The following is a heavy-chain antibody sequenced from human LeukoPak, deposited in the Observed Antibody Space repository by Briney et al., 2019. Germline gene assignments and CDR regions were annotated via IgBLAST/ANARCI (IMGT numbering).Heavy chain of an antibody. D-gene: IGHD6-13*01. Sequence: PGGSLRLSCAASGFTFSSYSMNWVRRAPGKGLEWVSFISSSTNYIYYADSVKGRFTVSRDNAKNSLYLQMNSLRAEDSAVYYCARDAYSSSWTHSDYWGQGTLVTVSS. CDR1: GFTFSSYS. J-gene: IGHJ4*02. CDR3: ARDAYSSSWTHSDY. V-gene: IGHV3-21*01. CDR2: ISSSTNYI.